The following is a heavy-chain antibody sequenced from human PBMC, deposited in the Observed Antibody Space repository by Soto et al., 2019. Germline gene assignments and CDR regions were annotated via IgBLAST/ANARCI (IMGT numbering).Heavy chain of an antibody. V-gene: IGHV4-59*01. CDR2: LYYGRSA. J-gene: IGHJ4*02. Sequence: QVQLQESGPGLVKPSETLSLTCAVSGDSISTYYCMWIRQPPGKGLESIGYLYYGRSANYNPSLKSRVTLSVDTSTNQCNLPLSSMTAADTAVYYCALRSMAVVPEYWGQGTLVTVSS. D-gene: IGHD3-22*01. CDR3: ALRSMAVVPEY. CDR1: GDSISTYY.